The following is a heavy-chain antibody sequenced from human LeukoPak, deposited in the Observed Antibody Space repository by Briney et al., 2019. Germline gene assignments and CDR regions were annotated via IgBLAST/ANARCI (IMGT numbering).Heavy chain of an antibody. V-gene: IGHV3-23*01. J-gene: IGHJ4*02. CDR3: AKDFRIGYSAHFDY. Sequence: GGSLRLSCVGSGFTFRSHAMSWVRQAPEKGLEFVSGIYENGGTTYYADSVKGRFSISRDNSKNTLYLQMDSLGGEDTAVYYCAKDFRIGYSAHFDYWGQGALVTVSS. CDR2: IYENGGTT. CDR1: GFTFRSHA. D-gene: IGHD2-21*01.